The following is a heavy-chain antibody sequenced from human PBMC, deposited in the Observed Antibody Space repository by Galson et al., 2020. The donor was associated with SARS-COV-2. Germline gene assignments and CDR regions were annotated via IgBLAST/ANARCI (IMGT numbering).Heavy chain of an antibody. J-gene: IGHJ4*02. CDR3: ATNRYYYDSSGYYNLDY. D-gene: IGHD3-22*01. V-gene: IGHV3-30*02. CDR1: GFTFSSYG. Sequence: TGGSLRLSCAAYGFTFSSYGMHWVRQAPGKGLEWVAVIRYDGSNKSYADSVTGRFTISRDNSKNTLYLQMNSLRAEDTAVYYCATNRYYYDSSGYYNLDYWGQGTLVTVSS. CDR2: IRYDGSNK.